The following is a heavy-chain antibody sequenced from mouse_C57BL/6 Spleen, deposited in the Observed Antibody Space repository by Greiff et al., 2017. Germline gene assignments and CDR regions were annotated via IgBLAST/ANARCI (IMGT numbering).Heavy chain of an antibody. V-gene: IGHV1-55*01. CDR1: GYTFTSYW. CDR3: AREGWSLPQGFDY. D-gene: IGHD2-3*01. CDR2: ISPGSGST. J-gene: IGHJ2*01. Sequence: VQLQQPGAELVKPGASVKMSCQASGYTFTSYWITWVKQRPGQGLEWIGDISPGSGSTNYNEKFKSKATLTVDTSSSSAYMQLISLTSAYSAVYYCAREGWSLPQGFDYWGQGTTLTVSS.